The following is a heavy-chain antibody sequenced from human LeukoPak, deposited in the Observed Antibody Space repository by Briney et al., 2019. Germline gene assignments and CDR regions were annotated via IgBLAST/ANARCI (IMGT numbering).Heavy chain of an antibody. Sequence: GGSLRLSCAVPGSTLSRYWMTWVRQAPGKGLQWVANIKQDGSEKQYVDSVKGRFTISRDNVKGSLYLQMDSLRVEDTALYYCAGGSRYLIEYWGQGTLVTVSS. CDR3: AGGSRYLIEY. V-gene: IGHV3-7*01. J-gene: IGHJ4*02. CDR1: GSTLSRYW. CDR2: IKQDGSEK. D-gene: IGHD3-22*01.